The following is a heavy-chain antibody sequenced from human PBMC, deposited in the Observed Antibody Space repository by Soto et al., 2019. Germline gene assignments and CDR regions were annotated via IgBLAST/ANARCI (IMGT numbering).Heavy chain of an antibody. Sequence: QVQLQESGPGLVKPSETLSLTCTVSGGSINSYYWSWIRQPPGKGLEWIGYIYYSGSTKYNPSLTRXAXIXXDTSKTQFSLNLSSVTAADTAVYYCARRYSSGFDYWGQGTLVTVSS. CDR2: IYYSGST. CDR1: GGSINSYY. V-gene: IGHV4-59*08. CDR3: ARRYSSGFDY. J-gene: IGHJ4*02. D-gene: IGHD6-19*01.